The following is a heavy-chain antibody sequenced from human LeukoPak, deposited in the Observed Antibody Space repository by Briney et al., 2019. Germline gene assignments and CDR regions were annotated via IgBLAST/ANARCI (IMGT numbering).Heavy chain of an antibody. CDR1: GFTFSGSA. CDR3: TRHGLYDSGYYYMDV. J-gene: IGHJ6*03. Sequence: PGGSLRLSCAASGFTFSGSAMHWVRQASGKGLEWVGRIRSKANSYATAYAASVKGRFTISRDDSKDTAYLQMNSLKTEDTAVYYCTRHGLYDSGYYYMDVWGKGTTVTVSS. CDR2: IRSKANSYAT. D-gene: IGHD2-2*02. V-gene: IGHV3-73*01.